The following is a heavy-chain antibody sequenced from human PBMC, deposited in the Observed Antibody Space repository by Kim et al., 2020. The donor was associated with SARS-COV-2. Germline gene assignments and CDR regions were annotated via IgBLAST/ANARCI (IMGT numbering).Heavy chain of an antibody. Sequence: AQKYQGRVTMTRDTSTSTVYMELSSLRSEDTAVYYCARDWGFGSNSTLVYWGQGTLVTVSS. CDR3: ARDWGFGSNSTLVY. D-gene: IGHD4-4*01. V-gene: IGHV1-46*01. J-gene: IGHJ4*02.